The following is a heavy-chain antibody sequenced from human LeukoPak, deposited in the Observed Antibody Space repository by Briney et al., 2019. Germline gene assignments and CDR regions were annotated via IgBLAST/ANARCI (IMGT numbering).Heavy chain of an antibody. J-gene: IGHJ6*03. CDR2: ISSSGNTF. D-gene: IGHD4-17*01. Sequence: GGSLRLSCAASGFTFSDYYMSWIRQAPGKGLEWVSYISSSGNTFYYADSVKGRFTISRDNAKNSLYLQMNSLRAEDTAVYYCARVGGDSATYYYYYMDVWGKGTTVTVSS. CDR3: ARVGGDSATYYYYYMDV. CDR1: GFTFSDYY. V-gene: IGHV3-11*04.